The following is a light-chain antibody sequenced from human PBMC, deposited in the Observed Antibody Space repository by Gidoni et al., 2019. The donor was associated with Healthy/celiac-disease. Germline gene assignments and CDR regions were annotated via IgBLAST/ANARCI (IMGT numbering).Light chain of an antibody. CDR3: QQYYSTPVT. CDR2: WAS. CDR1: QSVLYSSNNKNY. J-gene: IGKJ2*01. V-gene: IGKV4-1*01. Sequence: DIVMTQSPDSLAVSLGERATINCKYSQSVLYSSNNKNYLAWYQQKPGQPPKLLIYWASTREPGVPDRFSGSGSGTDFTLTISSLQAEDVAVYYCQQYYSTPVTFGQGTKLEIK.